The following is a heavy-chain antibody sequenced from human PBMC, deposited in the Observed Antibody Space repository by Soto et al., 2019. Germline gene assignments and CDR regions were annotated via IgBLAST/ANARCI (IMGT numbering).Heavy chain of an antibody. CDR1: GFTFSSYG. CDR3: ARGMGATPYYYYGMDV. V-gene: IGHV3-33*01. D-gene: IGHD1-26*01. Sequence: PGGSLRLSCAASGFTFSSYGMHWVRQAPGKGLEWVAVIWYDGSNKYYADSVKGRFTISRDNSKNTLYLQMNSLRAEDTAVYYCARGMGATPYYYYGMDVWGQGTTVTV. J-gene: IGHJ6*02. CDR2: IWYDGSNK.